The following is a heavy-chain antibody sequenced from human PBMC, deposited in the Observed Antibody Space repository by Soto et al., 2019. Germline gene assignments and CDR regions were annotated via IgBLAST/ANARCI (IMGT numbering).Heavy chain of an antibody. CDR2: ISSSSSYI. CDR1: GFTFSTYS. J-gene: IGHJ4*02. V-gene: IGHV3-21*01. Sequence: GGSLRLSCAASGFTFSTYSMNWVRQAPGKGLEWVSSISSSSSYIYYADSVKGRFTISRDDAKNSLYLQMNSLRDEDTAVYYYARXLWRTYSSGPYNDYWGQGTLVTVSS. D-gene: IGHD6-19*01. CDR3: ARXLWRTYSSGPYNDY.